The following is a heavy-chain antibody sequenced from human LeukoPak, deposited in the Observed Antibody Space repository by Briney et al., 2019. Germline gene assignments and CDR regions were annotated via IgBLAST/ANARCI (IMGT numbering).Heavy chain of an antibody. Sequence: SVKVSCKASGGTFSSYAISWVRQAPGQGLEWMGGIIPIFGTANYAQKFQGRVTITADESTSTAYMELSSLRSEDTAVYYCASPYFHYYDSSGPHHYYYGMDVWGQGTTVTVSS. J-gene: IGHJ6*02. CDR2: IIPIFGTA. V-gene: IGHV1-69*13. CDR1: GGTFSSYA. D-gene: IGHD3-22*01. CDR3: ASPYFHYYDSSGPHHYYYGMDV.